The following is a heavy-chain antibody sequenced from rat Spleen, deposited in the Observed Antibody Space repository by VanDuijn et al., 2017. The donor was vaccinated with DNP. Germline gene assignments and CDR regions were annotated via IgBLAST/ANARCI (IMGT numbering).Heavy chain of an antibody. D-gene: IGHD5-1*01. CDR3: ARLTGSTYYFDY. CDR1: GFSLTDYS. V-gene: IGHV2-19*01. J-gene: IGHJ2*01. CDR2: IQSGGST. Sequence: VQLKESGPGLVQSSQTLSLTCTVSGFSLTDYSVHWVRQPPGKGLEWMGRIQSGGSTDYNSALKSRLSSSRDTSKGQDFLTMNRLQIGETASYFGARLTGSTYYFDYWGQGVMVTVSS.